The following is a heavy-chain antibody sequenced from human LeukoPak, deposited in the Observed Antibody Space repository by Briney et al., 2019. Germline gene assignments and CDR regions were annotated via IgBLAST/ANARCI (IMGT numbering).Heavy chain of an antibody. J-gene: IGHJ4*02. Sequence: GGSLRLSCAASGFTFSRYGMHWVRQAPGKGLEGVAVIWSDGSRKKYADSVEGRFTISRDNSKSTLYLEMNSLRDDDTAVYYCASDSGGGAFDYWGQGSLVIVSS. CDR3: ASDSGGGAFDY. CDR1: GFTFSRYG. D-gene: IGHD2-15*01. CDR2: IWSDGSRK. V-gene: IGHV3-33*01.